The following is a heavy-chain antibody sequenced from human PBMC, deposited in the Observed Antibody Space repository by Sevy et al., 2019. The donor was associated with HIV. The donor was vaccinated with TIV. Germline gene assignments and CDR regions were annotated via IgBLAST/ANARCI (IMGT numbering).Heavy chain of an antibody. J-gene: IGHJ4*02. Sequence: GSLRLSCAASGFTVSSNYMSWVRQAPGKGLEWVSVIYSGGSTYYADSVKGRFTISRDNSKNTLYLQMNSLRAEDTAVYYCARVQGTYYYDSSGYYAFDYWGQGTLVTVSS. CDR1: GFTVSSNY. CDR2: IYSGGST. V-gene: IGHV3-66*01. CDR3: ARVQGTYYYDSSGYYAFDY. D-gene: IGHD3-22*01.